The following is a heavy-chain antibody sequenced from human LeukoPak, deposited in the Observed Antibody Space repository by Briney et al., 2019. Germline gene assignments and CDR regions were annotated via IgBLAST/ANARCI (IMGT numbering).Heavy chain of an antibody. Sequence: PSQALSLTCTVSGASISSGGYYWSWVRQHPARCLEWTGYNYYSGSTYHNQSLKSRVTMSVDTSKNQFSLTLSSVTAADTGVYYCANHCSGGTCYRYYFDHWGQGTLVTVSS. J-gene: IGHJ4*02. CDR1: GASISSGGYY. CDR2: NYYSGST. V-gene: IGHV4-31*03. D-gene: IGHD2-15*01. CDR3: ANHCSGGTCYRYYFDH.